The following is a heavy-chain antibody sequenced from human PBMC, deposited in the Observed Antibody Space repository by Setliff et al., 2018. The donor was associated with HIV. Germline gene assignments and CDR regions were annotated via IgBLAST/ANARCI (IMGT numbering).Heavy chain of an antibody. Sequence: SETLSLTCAVYGESFSGYYWNWIRQPPGKGLEWIGEINHSGSTKYNPSLKSRVTISVDTSKKQFSLKLSSVTAADTAVYYCARARYIVIRGDAGMDVWGPGTTVTVSS. CDR2: INHSGST. CDR1: GESFSGYY. CDR3: ARARYIVIRGDAGMDV. D-gene: IGHD3-10*01. J-gene: IGHJ6*02. V-gene: IGHV4-34*01.